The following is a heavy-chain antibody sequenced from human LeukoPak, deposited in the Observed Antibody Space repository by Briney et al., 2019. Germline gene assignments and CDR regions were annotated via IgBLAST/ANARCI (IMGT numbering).Heavy chain of an antibody. V-gene: IGHV4-39*01. CDR2: IYYSGST. J-gene: IGHJ4*03. CDR3: ARHSRDGYINFYN. CDR1: GGSISSSSYY. D-gene: IGHD5-24*01. Sequence: SETLSLTCTVSGGSISSSSYYWGWLRQPPGKGVEWIGSIYYSGSTYYNLSLKSRVTISVDTSKNQCSLKLSSVTAADTAVNYCARHSRDGYINFYNWGDGTLVTVSS.